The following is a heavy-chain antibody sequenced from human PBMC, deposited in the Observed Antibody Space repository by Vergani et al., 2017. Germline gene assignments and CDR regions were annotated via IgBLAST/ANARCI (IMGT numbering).Heavy chain of an antibody. CDR3: ARQVAVAGKWWGPYYYYGMDV. CDR1: RYSFTSYW. CDR2: IDPSDSYT. J-gene: IGHJ6*02. V-gene: IGHV5-10-1*01. Sequence: EVQLVQSGAEVKKPGESLRISCKGSRYSFTSYWISWVRQMPGKGLEWMGRIDPSDSYTNYSPSSQGHVTISADKSISTAYLQWSSLKASDTAMYYCARQVAVAGKWWGPYYYYGMDVWGQGTTVTVSS. D-gene: IGHD6-19*01.